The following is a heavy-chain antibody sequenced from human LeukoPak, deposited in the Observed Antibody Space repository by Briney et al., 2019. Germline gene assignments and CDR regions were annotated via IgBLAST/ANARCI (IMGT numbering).Heavy chain of an antibody. V-gene: IGHV1-69*04. Sequence: SVKVSCKASGGTFSSYAISWVRQAPGQGLEWMGRIIPIIGIANYAQNFQGRVTITTDKSTSTAYMELSSLRSEDTAVYYCAQEGDGYGKSYWYFDLWGRGTLVTVSS. D-gene: IGHD5-24*01. CDR3: AQEGDGYGKSYWYFDL. CDR2: IIPIIGIA. CDR1: GGTFSSYA. J-gene: IGHJ2*01.